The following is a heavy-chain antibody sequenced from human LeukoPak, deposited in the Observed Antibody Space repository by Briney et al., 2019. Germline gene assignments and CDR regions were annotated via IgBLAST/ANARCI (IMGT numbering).Heavy chain of an antibody. D-gene: IGHD3-3*01. V-gene: IGHV1-69*13. Sequence: GTSVKVSCKASGGTFSSYAISWVRQAPGQGLEWMGGIIPIFGTANYAQKFQGRVTITADESTSTAYMELSSLRSEDTAVYYCARVAFLEYYYYYMDVWGKGTTVTISS. CDR2: IIPIFGTA. J-gene: IGHJ6*03. CDR1: GGTFSSYA. CDR3: ARVAFLEYYYYYMDV.